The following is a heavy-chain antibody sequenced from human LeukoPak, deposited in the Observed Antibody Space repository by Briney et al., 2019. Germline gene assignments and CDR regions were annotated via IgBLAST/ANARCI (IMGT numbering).Heavy chain of an antibody. D-gene: IGHD6-6*01. J-gene: IGHJ4*02. CDR3: ARDPQLGPFDY. CDR1: GGSISSYY. Sequence: SETLSLTCTVSGGSISSYYWSWIRQPAGKGLEWIGRIYTSGRTNYNPSLKSRVTMSVDTSKKQFSLRLSSVTAADTAVYYCARDPQLGPFDYWGQGTLVTVSS. V-gene: IGHV4-4*07. CDR2: IYTSGRT.